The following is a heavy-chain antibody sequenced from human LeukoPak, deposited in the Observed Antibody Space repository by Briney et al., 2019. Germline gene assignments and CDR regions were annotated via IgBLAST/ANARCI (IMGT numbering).Heavy chain of an antibody. Sequence: GGSLRLSCATSGFTVSSNYMSWARQAPGKGLEWVSVIYTSGSTYYADSVKGRFTMYRDNSKNTVYLQMNSLRAEDTAVYYCARAPYSWNYGWGQGTLVTVSS. CDR3: ARAPYSWNYG. V-gene: IGHV3-66*01. CDR1: GFTVSSNY. CDR2: IYTSGST. J-gene: IGHJ4*02. D-gene: IGHD1-7*01.